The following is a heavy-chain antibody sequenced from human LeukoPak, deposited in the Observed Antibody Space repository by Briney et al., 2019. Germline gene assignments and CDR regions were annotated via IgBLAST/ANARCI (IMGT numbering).Heavy chain of an antibody. CDR3: ARDFLLRCEGLLDY. CDR2: FYISGST. CDR1: GGSLSSYY. V-gene: IGHV4-4*07. D-gene: IGHD4-17*01. J-gene: IGHJ4*02. Sequence: PSETLSLTCMVSGGSLSSYYRRWMRQPAEKGLEWIGRFYISGSTNYNPSLKRRVTMSVDTSKNQFSLTLISVTAADTGVYYCARDFLLRCEGLLDYWGQGTLVTVSS.